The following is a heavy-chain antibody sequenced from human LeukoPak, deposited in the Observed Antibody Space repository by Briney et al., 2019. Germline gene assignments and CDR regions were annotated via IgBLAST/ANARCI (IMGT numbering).Heavy chain of an antibody. D-gene: IGHD3-16*01. V-gene: IGHV4-61*05. J-gene: IGHJ4*02. Sequence: SETLSLTCTVSGGSISSSSYYWGWIRQPPGKGLEWIGYIYYSGSTNYNPSLKSRVTISVDTSKNQFSLKLSSVTAADTAVYYCARVDGRGDGYFDYWGQGTLVTVSS. CDR1: GGSISSSSYY. CDR3: ARVDGRGDGYFDY. CDR2: IYYSGST.